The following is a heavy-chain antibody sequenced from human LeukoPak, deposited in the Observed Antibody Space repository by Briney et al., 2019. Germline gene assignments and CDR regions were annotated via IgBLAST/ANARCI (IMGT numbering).Heavy chain of an antibody. V-gene: IGHV1-46*01. CDR3: ARVQRVTMVRGVTAPLYY. CDR2: INPSGGST. CDR1: GYTFTSYY. D-gene: IGHD3-10*01. J-gene: IGHJ4*02. Sequence: ASVKVSCKASGYTFTSYYMHWVRQAPGQGLELMGIINPSGGSTSYAQKFQGRVTMTRDTSTSTVYMELSSLRSEDTAVYYCARVQRVTMVRGVTAPLYYWGQGTLVTVSS.